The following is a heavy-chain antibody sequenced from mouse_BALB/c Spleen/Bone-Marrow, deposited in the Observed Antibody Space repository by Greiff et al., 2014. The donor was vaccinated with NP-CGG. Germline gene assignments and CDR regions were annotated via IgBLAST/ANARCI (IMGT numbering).Heavy chain of an antibody. D-gene: IGHD1-1*02. CDR1: GYTFTSYW. V-gene: IGHV1-87*01. J-gene: IGHJ4*01. CDR3: ARFGDYSMDY. CDR2: IYPGDGDT. Sequence: VQLVESGTDLARPGASVKLSCKASGYTFTSYWMQWVKQRPGQGLEWIGAIYPGDGDTRYTQKFKGKATLTADKSSSTAYMQLSSLASEDSAVYYCARFGDYSMDYWGQGTSVTVSS.